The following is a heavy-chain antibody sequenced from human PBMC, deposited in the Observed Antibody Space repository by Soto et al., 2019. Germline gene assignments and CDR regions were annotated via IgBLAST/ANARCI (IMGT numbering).Heavy chain of an antibody. V-gene: IGHV3-30*18. Sequence: SLRLSCAASGFAFNTYGMHWVRQAPGKGLEWVAFISYDGSNKYYADSVTGRFTISRDNSKNTLYLQMNSLRAEDTAVYYCAKPKSDSHDAFDIWGQGTMVTVSS. CDR1: GFAFNTYG. J-gene: IGHJ3*02. CDR3: AKPKSDSHDAFDI. D-gene: IGHD2-21*02. CDR2: ISYDGSNK.